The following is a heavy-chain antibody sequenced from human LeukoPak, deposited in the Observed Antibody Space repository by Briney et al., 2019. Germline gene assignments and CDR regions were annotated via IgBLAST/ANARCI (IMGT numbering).Heavy chain of an antibody. J-gene: IGHJ4*02. Sequence: PLASVKVSCKASGYTFTSYGISWVRQAPGQGPEWMGWISAYNGNTNYAQKLQGRVTMTTDTSTSTAYMELRSLRSDDTAVYYCAREGRITIFGVVINPFDYWGQGTLVTVSS. CDR3: AREGRITIFGVVINPFDY. CDR1: GYTFTSYG. CDR2: ISAYNGNT. V-gene: IGHV1-18*01. D-gene: IGHD3-3*01.